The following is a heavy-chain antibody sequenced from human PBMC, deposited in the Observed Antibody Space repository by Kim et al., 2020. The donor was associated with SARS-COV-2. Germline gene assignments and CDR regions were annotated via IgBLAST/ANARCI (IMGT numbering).Heavy chain of an antibody. D-gene: IGHD6-13*01. CDR1: GGSISSYY. Sequence: SETLSLTCTVSGGSISSYYWSWIRQPPGKGLEWIGYIYYSGSTNYNPSLKSRVTISVDTSKNQFSLKLSSVTAADTAVYYCARGGGPMGYSRYGMDVWGQGTTVTVSS. J-gene: IGHJ6*02. CDR2: IYYSGST. CDR3: ARGGGPMGYSRYGMDV. V-gene: IGHV4-59*01.